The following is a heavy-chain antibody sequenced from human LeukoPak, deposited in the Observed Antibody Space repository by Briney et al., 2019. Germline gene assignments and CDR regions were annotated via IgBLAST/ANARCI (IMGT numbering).Heavy chain of an antibody. Sequence: GESLKISCKGSGYSFTSYWIGWVRQMPGKGLEWMGIIYPGDSDTRYSPSFQGQVTISADKSISTAYLQWSSLKASDTAMYYCARFWSPTTRGWYFDLWGRGTLVTVSS. V-gene: IGHV5-51*01. D-gene: IGHD1-26*01. CDR3: ARFWSPTTRGWYFDL. J-gene: IGHJ2*01. CDR2: IYPGDSDT. CDR1: GYSFTSYW.